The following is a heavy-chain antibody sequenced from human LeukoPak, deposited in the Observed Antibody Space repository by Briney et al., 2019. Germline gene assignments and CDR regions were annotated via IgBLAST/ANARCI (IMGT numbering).Heavy chain of an antibody. D-gene: IGHD1-26*01. CDR1: GYTFRSYD. CDR2: ISGYNGNT. Sequence: ASVKVSCKASGYTFRSYDIIWVRQAPGQGLEWMGWISGYNGNTNYAQKLQGRVTMTTDTSTNTAYMEPRSLRSDDTAVYYCARDSGTYYRQFDYWGQGTLVTVSS. CDR3: ARDSGTYYRQFDY. J-gene: IGHJ4*02. V-gene: IGHV1-18*01.